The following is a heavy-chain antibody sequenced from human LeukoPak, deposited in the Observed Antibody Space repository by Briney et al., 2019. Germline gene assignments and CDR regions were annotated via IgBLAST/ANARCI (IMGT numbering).Heavy chain of an antibody. V-gene: IGHV1-46*01. CDR2: INPSGGST. CDR3: AREDWSGYLRSAYYYYGMDV. CDR1: GGTFSSYA. Sequence: ASVKVSCKASGGTFSSYAISWVRQAPGQGLEWMGIINPSGGSTSYAQKFQGRVTMTRDTSTSTVYMELSSLRSEDTAVYYCAREDWSGYLRSAYYYYGMDVWGQGTTVTVSS. J-gene: IGHJ6*02. D-gene: IGHD3-3*01.